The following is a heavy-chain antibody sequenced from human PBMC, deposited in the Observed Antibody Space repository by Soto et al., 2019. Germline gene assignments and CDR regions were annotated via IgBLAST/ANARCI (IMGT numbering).Heavy chain of an antibody. Sequence: PGGSLRLSCAASGFTFSDYYVSWIRQAPGKGLEWLSDISSSGSSIYYADSVKGRFTISRDNAKNSLYLQMNSLRAEDTAIYYCARSMITFGGVIVSYFEYWGQGTLVTVSS. CDR2: ISSSGSSI. J-gene: IGHJ4*02. CDR3: ARSMITFGGVIVSYFEY. V-gene: IGHV3-11*01. D-gene: IGHD3-16*02. CDR1: GFTFSDYY.